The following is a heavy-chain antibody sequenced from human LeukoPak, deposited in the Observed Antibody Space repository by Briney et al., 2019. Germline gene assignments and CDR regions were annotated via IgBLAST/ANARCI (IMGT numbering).Heavy chain of an antibody. CDR2: IYTGGST. J-gene: IGHJ4*02. Sequence: GGSLRLSCAASGFTIGSSYIRWVRQAPGKGVEWVSVIYTGGSTYYADPVKGRFTISRDNSKNTLYLQMNSLRVEDTAVYYCAREPYHYDSSGYYDYWGQGTLVTVSP. D-gene: IGHD3-22*01. V-gene: IGHV3-66*01. CDR3: AREPYHYDSSGYYDY. CDR1: GFTIGSSY.